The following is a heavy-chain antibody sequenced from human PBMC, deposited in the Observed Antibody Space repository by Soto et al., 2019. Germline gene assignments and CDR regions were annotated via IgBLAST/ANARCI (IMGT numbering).Heavy chain of an antibody. CDR2: INHSGST. CDR3: ARVYYYGSGSGVIRLDY. J-gene: IGHJ4*02. CDR1: GGSFSGYY. D-gene: IGHD3-10*01. V-gene: IGHV4-34*01. Sequence: PSETLSLTCAVHGGSFSGYYWSWIRQPPGKGLEWIGEINHSGSTNYNPSLKSRVTISVDTSKNQFSLKLSSVTAADTAVYYCARVYYYGSGSGVIRLDYWGQGTLVTVSS.